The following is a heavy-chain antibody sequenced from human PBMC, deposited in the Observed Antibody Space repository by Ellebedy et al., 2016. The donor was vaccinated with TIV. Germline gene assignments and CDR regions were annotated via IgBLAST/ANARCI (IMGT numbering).Heavy chain of an antibody. J-gene: IGHJ4*02. V-gene: IGHV3-11*01. Sequence: GGSLRLSCAASGFTLSDYYMSWIRQAPGKGLEWVSYISNTNSGSTTYYADSVRGRFTISRDNANNSVYLQMNSLRAEDTAVYYCARRVGFDFWGQGTLVTVSS. CDR3: ARRVGFDF. CDR1: GFTLSDYY. CDR2: ISNTNSGSTT. D-gene: IGHD1-26*01.